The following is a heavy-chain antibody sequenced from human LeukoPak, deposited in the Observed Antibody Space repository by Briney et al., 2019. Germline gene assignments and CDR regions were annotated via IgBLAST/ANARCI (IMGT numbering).Heavy chain of an antibody. CDR2: IKQDGSEK. J-gene: IGHJ6*04. D-gene: IGHD3-10*01. CDR3: ARKPLWSGDYYDMDV. Sequence: GGSLRLSCAASGFTFSSYWMSWVRQAPGKGLEWVANIKQDGSEKYYVDSVKGRFTISRDNAKNSLYLQMNSLRAEDTAVYYCARKPLWSGDYYDMDVWGKGTTVTVSS. CDR1: GFTFSSYW. V-gene: IGHV3-7*03.